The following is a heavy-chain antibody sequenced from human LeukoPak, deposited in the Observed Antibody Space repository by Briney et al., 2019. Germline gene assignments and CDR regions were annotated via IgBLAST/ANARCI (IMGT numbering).Heavy chain of an antibody. J-gene: IGHJ4*02. D-gene: IGHD2-21*02. Sequence: SETLSLTCTVSGYSISSSSYYWGWIRQPPGKGLEWIGSIYYSGSTYYNPSLKSRVTISVDTSKNQFSLKLSSVTAADTAVYYCARDRDWTGHYFDYWGQGTLVTVSS. CDR3: ARDRDWTGHYFDY. CDR1: GYSISSSSYY. V-gene: IGHV4-39*07. CDR2: IYYSGST.